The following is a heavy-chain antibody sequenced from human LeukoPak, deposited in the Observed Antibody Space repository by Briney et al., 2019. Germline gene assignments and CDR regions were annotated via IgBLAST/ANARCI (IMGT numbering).Heavy chain of an antibody. CDR3: ARVSGSYTRVDY. CDR2: IDPSDSYT. D-gene: IGHD3-10*01. V-gene: IGHV5-10-1*01. J-gene: IGHJ4*02. CDR1: GYSFTSYW. Sequence: GESLKISCQGSGYSFTSYWISWARQMPGKGLEWMGRIDPSDSYTNYSPSFQDHVTISADKSISTAYLQWSSLKASDTAMYYCARVSGSYTRVDYWGQGTLVTVSS.